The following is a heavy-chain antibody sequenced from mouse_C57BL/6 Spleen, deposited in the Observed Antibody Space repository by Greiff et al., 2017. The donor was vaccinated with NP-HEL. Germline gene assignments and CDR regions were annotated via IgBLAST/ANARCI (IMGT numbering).Heavy chain of an antibody. J-gene: IGHJ3*01. Sequence: DVMLVESGGGLVKPGGSLKLSCAASGFTFSSYAMSWVRQTPEKRLEWVATISDGGSYTYYPDNVKCRFTISRDNAKNNLYLQMSHLKSEDTAMYYCARGYGSSFAYWGQGTLVTVSA. D-gene: IGHD1-1*01. CDR3: ARGYGSSFAY. CDR2: ISDGGSYT. CDR1: GFTFSSYA. V-gene: IGHV5-4*03.